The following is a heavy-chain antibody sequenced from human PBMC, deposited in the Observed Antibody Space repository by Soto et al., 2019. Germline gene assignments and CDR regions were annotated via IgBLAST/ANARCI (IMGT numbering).Heavy chain of an antibody. V-gene: IGHV3-30*04. D-gene: IGHD4-4*01. Sequence: QVQLVESGGGVVQPGRSLRLSCAASAFTFRSYTMHWVRQAPGKGLEWLATISYDGSKTNYADSVRGRFTISRDNSKSTLFLQMDSLHPEDTAVYSCARDRDSSYFPPPYYFDSWGQGTLVSVSS. CDR3: ARDRDSSYFPPPYYFDS. CDR1: AFTFRSYT. J-gene: IGHJ4*02. CDR2: ISYDGSKT.